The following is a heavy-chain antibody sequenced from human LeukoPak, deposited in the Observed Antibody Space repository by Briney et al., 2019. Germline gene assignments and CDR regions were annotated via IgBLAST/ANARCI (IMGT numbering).Heavy chain of an antibody. D-gene: IGHD3-22*01. Sequence: ASVKVSCKASGYSFTSHYMHWVRQAPGQGLEWMGLINPRGTSTIYAEKFQGRIIMTSDTPISTAYMDLSRLRSDDTALYYCARGTYYDSSAYSGVRLFDYWGQGTLVTVSS. CDR1: GYSFTSHY. J-gene: IGHJ4*02. V-gene: IGHV1-46*01. CDR2: INPRGTST. CDR3: ARGTYYDSSAYSGVRLFDY.